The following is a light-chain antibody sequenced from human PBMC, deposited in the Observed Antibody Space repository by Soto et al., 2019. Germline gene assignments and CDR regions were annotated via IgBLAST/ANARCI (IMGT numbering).Light chain of an antibody. V-gene: IGKV1-5*01. CDR3: QQYNSYSIT. CDR1: EDINSR. CDR2: DAS. Sequence: DIQMTQSPSSVSASVGDRVTISCRASEDINSRLAWYQQKPGNAPKLLIYDASSLESGVPSRFSGSGSGTEFTPTISSLQPDDFATYYCQQYNSYSITFGQGTRLEIK. J-gene: IGKJ5*01.